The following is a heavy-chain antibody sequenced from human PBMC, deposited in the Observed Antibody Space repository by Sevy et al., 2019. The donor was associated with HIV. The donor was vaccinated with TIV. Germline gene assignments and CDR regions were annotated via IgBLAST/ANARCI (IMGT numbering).Heavy chain of an antibody. V-gene: IGHV3-9*01. Sequence: GGFLRLSCAASGFTFDDYAMHWVRQAPGKGLEWVSGISWNSGSIGYADSVKGRFTISRDNAKNSLYLQMNSLRAEDTAMYYCAKDVSNFCYYYYYGMDVWGQGTLVTVSS. CDR3: AKDVSNFCYYYYYGMDV. D-gene: IGHD4-4*01. CDR2: ISWNSGSI. J-gene: IGHJ6*02. CDR1: GFTFDDYA.